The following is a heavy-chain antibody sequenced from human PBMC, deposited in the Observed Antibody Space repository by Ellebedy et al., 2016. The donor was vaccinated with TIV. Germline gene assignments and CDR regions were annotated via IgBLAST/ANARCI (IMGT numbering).Heavy chain of an antibody. V-gene: IGHV4-39*01. CDR1: GGSISSSSYY. CDR2: IYYSGST. CDR3: AAIQGGADY. D-gene: IGHD3-16*01. J-gene: IGHJ4*02. Sequence: SETLSLTXTVSGGSISSSSYYWGWIRQPPGKGLEWIGIIYYSGSTYYSPSLKSRVTISVDTSKNQFSLKLSSVTAADTAVYYCAAIQGGADYWGQGTLVTVSS.